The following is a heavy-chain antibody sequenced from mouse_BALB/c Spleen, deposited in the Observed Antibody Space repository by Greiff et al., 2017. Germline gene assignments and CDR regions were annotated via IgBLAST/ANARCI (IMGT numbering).Heavy chain of an antibody. J-gene: IGHJ3*01. CDR2: ISDGGSYT. CDR3: ARDGVAY. CDR1: GFTFSDYY. Sequence: EVMLVESGGGLVKPGGSLKLSCAASGFTFSDYYMYWVRQTPEKRLEWVATISDGGSYTYYSDSVKGRFTISRDNAKNNLYLQMSSLKSEDTAMYYCARDGVAYWGQGTLVTVSA. V-gene: IGHV5-4*02.